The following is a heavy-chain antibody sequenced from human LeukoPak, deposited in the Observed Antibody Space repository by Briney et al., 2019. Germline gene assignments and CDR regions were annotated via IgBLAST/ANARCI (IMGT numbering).Heavy chain of an antibody. CDR2: ISGGGGST. D-gene: IGHD3-22*01. Sequence: GESLRLSCTASGFTFSSYAMSWVRQAPGVGLEWVSAISGGGGSTWYADSVKGRFTISRDNSKNTLYMQMNSLRAEDTAVYYCAKDSYDSSGSRYDYWGQGTLVTVSS. CDR3: AKDSYDSSGSRYDY. CDR1: GFTFSSYA. J-gene: IGHJ4*02. V-gene: IGHV3-23*01.